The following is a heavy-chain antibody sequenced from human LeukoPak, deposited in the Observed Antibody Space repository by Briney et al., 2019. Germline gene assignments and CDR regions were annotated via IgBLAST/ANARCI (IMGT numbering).Heavy chain of an antibody. CDR3: ARDEDGDYLYADY. D-gene: IGHD4-17*01. Sequence: GGSLRLSCAASGFTFSSNWMSWVRQAPGKGLEWVANIKPDGSEKYYVDSVKGRFTISRDNAKNSLYLQMNSLRAEDTAVYYCARDEDGDYLYADYWGQGTRVTVSS. CDR1: GFTFSSNW. J-gene: IGHJ4*02. V-gene: IGHV3-7*05. CDR2: IKPDGSEK.